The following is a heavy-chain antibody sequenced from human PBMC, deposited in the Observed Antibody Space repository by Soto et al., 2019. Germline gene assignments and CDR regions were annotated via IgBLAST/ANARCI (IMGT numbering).Heavy chain of an antibody. CDR2: IGTLSDT. J-gene: IGHJ5*02. CDR3: ARGRSFSYDSTPPPMFDP. CDR1: GFTFSTFD. D-gene: IGHD3-10*01. Sequence: AGGSLRLSCAGSGFTFSTFDIHWVRQAPGKGLEWVSGIGTLSDTSYAASVQGRFTISRQNAKNSVYLQMNSLRAGDTAFYYCARGRSFSYDSTPPPMFDPWGQGTLVTVSS. V-gene: IGHV3-13*01.